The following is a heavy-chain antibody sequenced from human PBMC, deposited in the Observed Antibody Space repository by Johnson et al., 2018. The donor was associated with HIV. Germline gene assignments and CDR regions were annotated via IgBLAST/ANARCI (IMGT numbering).Heavy chain of an antibody. J-gene: IGHJ3*02. CDR3: ARGGWGDAFDI. CDR1: GFTFSTYG. D-gene: IGHD3-16*01. V-gene: IGHV3-33*01. CDR2: IRYDGSTI. Sequence: VQLVESGGGVVQPGRSLRLSCAASGFTFSTYGMHWVRQAPGKGLEWVAFIRYDGSTIYYADSVKGRFTISRDNAKNSLYLQMNSLRAEDTAVYYCARGGWGDAFDIWGQGTMVTVSS.